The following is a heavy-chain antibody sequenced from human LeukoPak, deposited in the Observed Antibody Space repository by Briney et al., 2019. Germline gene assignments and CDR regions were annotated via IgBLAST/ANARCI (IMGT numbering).Heavy chain of an antibody. V-gene: IGHV4-39*07. CDR2: IYYSGST. D-gene: IGHD5-18*01. J-gene: IGHJ5*02. Sequence: SETLSLTCTVSGGSISSSSYYWGWIRQPPGKGLEWIGSIYYSGSTYYNPSLKSRVTISVDTSKNQFSLKLSSVTAADTAVYCCARGTNTAMVSGWFDPWGQGTLVTVSS. CDR3: ARGTNTAMVSGWFDP. CDR1: GGSISSSSYY.